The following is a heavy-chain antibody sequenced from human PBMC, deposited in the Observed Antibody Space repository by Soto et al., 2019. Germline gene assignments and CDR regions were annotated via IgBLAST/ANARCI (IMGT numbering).Heavy chain of an antibody. V-gene: IGHV3-30-3*01. J-gene: IGHJ3*02. CDR1: GFTFSSYA. Sequence: GGSLRLSCEASGFTFSSYAMHWVRQAPGKGLEWVAVISYDGSNKYYADSVKGRFTISRDNSKNTLYLQMNSLRAEDTAVYYCAREGDRIVVFIYAFDIWGQGTMVTVSS. D-gene: IGHD3-22*01. CDR2: ISYDGSNK. CDR3: AREGDRIVVFIYAFDI.